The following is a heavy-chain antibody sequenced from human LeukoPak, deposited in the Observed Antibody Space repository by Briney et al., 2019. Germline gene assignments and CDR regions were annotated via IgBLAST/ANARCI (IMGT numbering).Heavy chain of an antibody. J-gene: IGHJ4*02. Sequence: GGSLRLSCAASGFTFDDYAMHWVRQTPGKGREWVLGISWNSGSIGYADSVKGRFTISRDNAKTSLYLQMNSLRAEDTALYYCAKEMEVVAAIDYWGQGTLVAVSS. CDR3: AKEMEVVAAIDY. CDR1: GFTFDDYA. CDR2: ISWNSGSI. D-gene: IGHD2-15*01. V-gene: IGHV3-9*01.